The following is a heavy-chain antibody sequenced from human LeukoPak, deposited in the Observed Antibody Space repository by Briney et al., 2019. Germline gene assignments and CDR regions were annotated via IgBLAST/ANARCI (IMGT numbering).Heavy chain of an antibody. Sequence: PSETLSLTCTVSGASIASHSWWSWVRQPPGKGLEWIGEVYHSGGANYKPSLKSRVTISVDTSRNHFSLKLTSVTAADTAVYFCAYNRNFALDNWGQGTLVTVSS. V-gene: IGHV4/OR15-8*01. CDR3: AYNRNFALDN. CDR2: VYHSGGA. CDR1: GASIASHSW. J-gene: IGHJ4*01. D-gene: IGHD1-14*01.